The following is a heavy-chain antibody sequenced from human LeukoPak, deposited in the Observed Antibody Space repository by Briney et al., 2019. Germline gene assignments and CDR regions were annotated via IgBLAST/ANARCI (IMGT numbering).Heavy chain of an antibody. CDR3: ARLRGNVVVPAAMNGYYFDY. CDR1: GGSISSSGYY. J-gene: IGHJ4*02. V-gene: IGHV4-39*01. CDR2: IYYSGST. Sequence: NASETLSLTCTVSGGSISSSGYYWGWIRQPPGKGLEWIGSIYYSGSTYYNPSLKSRVTIFVDTSKHQFSLKLSSVTAADTAVYYCARLRGNVVVPAAMNGYYFDYWGQGTLVTVSS. D-gene: IGHD2-2*01.